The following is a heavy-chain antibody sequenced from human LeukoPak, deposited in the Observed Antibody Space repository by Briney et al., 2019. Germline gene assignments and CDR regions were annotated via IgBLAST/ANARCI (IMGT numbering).Heavy chain of an antibody. J-gene: IGHJ4*02. V-gene: IGHV3-43*01. CDR3: AKGSVVVIVATPPDY. CDR2: ISWDGDNT. Sequence: GGSLRLSCAASGFSFDDYTMHWVRQAPGKGLECVSLISWDGDNTYYADSVKGRFTISRDNSKNSLYLQMNSLRTEDTAFYYCAKGSVVVIVATPPDYWGQGTLVTVSS. CDR1: GFSFDDYT. D-gene: IGHD2-15*01.